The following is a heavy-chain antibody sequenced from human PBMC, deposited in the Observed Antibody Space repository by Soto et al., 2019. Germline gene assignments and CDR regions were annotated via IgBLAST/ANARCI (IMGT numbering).Heavy chain of an antibody. Sequence: QVQLVQSGAEVKKPGASVKVSCKASGYTFTSYAMHWVRQAPGQRLEWMGWINAGNGNTKYSQKFQGRVTITRDTAWSTAYVEWGSGSSEDTAVYSCPNNLAMDVGAQGTTVTVPS. CDR2: INAGNGNT. CDR3: PNNLAMDV. D-gene: IGHD1-1*01. V-gene: IGHV1-3*01. J-gene: IGHJ6*02. CDR1: GYTFTSYA.